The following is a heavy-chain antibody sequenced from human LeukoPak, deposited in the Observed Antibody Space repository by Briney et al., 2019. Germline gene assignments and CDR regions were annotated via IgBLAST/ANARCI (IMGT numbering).Heavy chain of an antibody. V-gene: IGHV3-23*01. D-gene: IGHD6-13*01. CDR1: GFTFSSYA. Sequence: GGSLRLSCAAPGFTFSSYAMSWVRQAPGKGLEWVSAISGSGGSTYYADSVKGRFTISRDNSKNTLDLQMNSLRAEGTAVYYCARARSSWYYLDAFDIWGQGTMVTVSS. J-gene: IGHJ3*02. CDR2: ISGSGGST. CDR3: ARARSSWYYLDAFDI.